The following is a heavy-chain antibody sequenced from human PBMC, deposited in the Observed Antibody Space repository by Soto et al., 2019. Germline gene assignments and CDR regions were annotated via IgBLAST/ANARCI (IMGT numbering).Heavy chain of an antibody. CDR2: INPSGGST. D-gene: IGHD6-19*01. J-gene: IGHJ4*02. Sequence: ASVKVSCKASGYTFTSYYMHWVRQAPGQGLEWMGIINPSGGSTSYAQKFQGRVTMTRDTSTSTVYMELGSLRSEDTAVYYCARQYSSGWYMGYWGQGTLVTVSS. CDR3: ARQYSSGWYMGY. CDR1: GYTFTSYY. V-gene: IGHV1-46*01.